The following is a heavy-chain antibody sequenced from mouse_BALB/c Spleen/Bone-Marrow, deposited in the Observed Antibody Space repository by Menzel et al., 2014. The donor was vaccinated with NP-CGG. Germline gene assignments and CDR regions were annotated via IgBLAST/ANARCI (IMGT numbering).Heavy chain of an antibody. CDR3: ARRDYDDYAMDY. CDR2: ISYSGST. V-gene: IGHV3-2*02. J-gene: IGHJ4*01. CDR1: GYSITSDYA. Sequence: EVKLQESGPGLVKPSQSLSLTCTVTGYSITSDYAWNWIRQFPGNKLEWMGYISYSGSTSYNPSLKSRISITRDTSKNQFFLQLNSATTEDTATCYCARRDYDDYAMDYWGQGTSVTVSS. D-gene: IGHD2-4*01.